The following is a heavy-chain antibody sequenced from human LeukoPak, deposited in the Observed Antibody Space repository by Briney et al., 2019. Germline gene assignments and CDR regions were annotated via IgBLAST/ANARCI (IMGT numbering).Heavy chain of an antibody. CDR1: GFTFDDYA. Sequence: PGGSLRLSCAASGFTFDDYAMHWVRQAPGKGLEWVSGISWNSGSIGYADSVKGRFTISRDNAKNSLYLQMNSLRAEDTALYYCAKGPTEFGMDVWGQGTTVTVS. CDR2: ISWNSGSI. CDR3: AKGPTEFGMDV. J-gene: IGHJ6*02. V-gene: IGHV3-9*01. D-gene: IGHD2-21*02.